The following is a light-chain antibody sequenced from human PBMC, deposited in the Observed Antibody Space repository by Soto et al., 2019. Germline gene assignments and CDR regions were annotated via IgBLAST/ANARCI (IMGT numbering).Light chain of an antibody. Sequence: DIQMTQSPSSVSASVGDRVTITCRASQRISSWLAWYQQKSGKAPKLLIYVASSLQSGVPSRFSGSGSGTDFTLTISSLQPEDFATYYCQRANSFPFTFGQGTKLEIQ. CDR2: VAS. J-gene: IGKJ2*01. CDR3: QRANSFPFT. CDR1: QRISSW. V-gene: IGKV1-12*01.